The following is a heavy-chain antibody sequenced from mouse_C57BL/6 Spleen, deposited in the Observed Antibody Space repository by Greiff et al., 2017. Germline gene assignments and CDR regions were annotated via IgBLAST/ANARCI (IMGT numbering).Heavy chain of an antibody. CDR3: ATPLYYGYDGWFAY. Sequence: QVQLQQPGAELVKPGASVKVSCKASGYTFTSYWMHWVKQRPGQGLEWIGRIHPSDSDTNYNQKFKGKATLTVDKSSSTAYMQLSSLTSEDSAVYYCATPLYYGYDGWFAYWGQGTLVTVSA. J-gene: IGHJ3*01. CDR1: GYTFTSYW. D-gene: IGHD2-2*01. V-gene: IGHV1-74*01. CDR2: IHPSDSDT.